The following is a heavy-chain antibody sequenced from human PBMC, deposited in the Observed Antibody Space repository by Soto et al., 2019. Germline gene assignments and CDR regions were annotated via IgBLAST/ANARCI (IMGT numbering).Heavy chain of an antibody. J-gene: IGHJ4*02. D-gene: IGHD3-3*01. V-gene: IGHV3-66*01. CDR1: GFTVSSNY. Sequence: EVQLVESGGGLVQPGGSLRLSCAASGFTVSSNYMSWVRQAPGKGLEWVSVIYSGGSTYYADSVKGRFTISRDNSKNTLYLQMNSLRAEDTAVYYCARALLRFMNYFDYWGQGTLVTVSS. CDR3: ARALLRFMNYFDY. CDR2: IYSGGST.